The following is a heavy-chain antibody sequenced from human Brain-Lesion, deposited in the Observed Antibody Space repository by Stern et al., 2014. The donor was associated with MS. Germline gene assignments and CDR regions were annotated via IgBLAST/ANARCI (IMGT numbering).Heavy chain of an antibody. CDR3: ARGRVVPGFQYYATDV. Sequence: QLQLQESGPGLVKPSQTLSLSCTVSGGSISSGGYYWSWIRQPAGKGLEWIGRIFNSGSTSYNPSLKSRVTISIDTSKNPISLRLNSMTAADTAVYYCARGRVVPGFQYYATDVWGQGTTVIVSS. J-gene: IGHJ6*02. CDR1: GGSISSGGYY. D-gene: IGHD2-2*01. V-gene: IGHV4-61*02. CDR2: IFNSGST.